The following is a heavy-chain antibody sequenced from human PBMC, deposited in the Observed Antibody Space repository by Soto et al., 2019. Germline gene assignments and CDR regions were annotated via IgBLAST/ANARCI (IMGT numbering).Heavy chain of an antibody. CDR2: IYHSGST. CDR1: SGSISSSNW. J-gene: IGHJ3*02. Sequence: QVQLQESGPGLVKPSGTLSLTCAVSSGSISSSNWWSWVRQPPGKGLEWIGEIYHSGSTNYNPSLKSRVTISVDKSKSQFSLKLSSVTAADTAVYYCARTLNCSGGSCYSGNAFDIWGQGTMVTVSS. V-gene: IGHV4-4*02. D-gene: IGHD2-15*01. CDR3: ARTLNCSGGSCYSGNAFDI.